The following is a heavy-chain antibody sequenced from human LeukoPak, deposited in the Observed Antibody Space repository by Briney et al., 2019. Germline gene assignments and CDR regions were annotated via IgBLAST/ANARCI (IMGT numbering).Heavy chain of an antibody. V-gene: IGHV3-30-3*01. D-gene: IGHD2-15*01. J-gene: IGHJ5*02. CDR1: GFTFSSYA. Sequence: GGSLRLPCAASGFTFSSYAMHWVRQAPGKGLEWVAVISYDGSNKYYADSVKGRFTISRDNSKNTLYLQMNSLRAEDTAVYYCARDWCSGGSCFSWNWFDPWGQGTLVTVSS. CDR2: ISYDGSNK. CDR3: ARDWCSGGSCFSWNWFDP.